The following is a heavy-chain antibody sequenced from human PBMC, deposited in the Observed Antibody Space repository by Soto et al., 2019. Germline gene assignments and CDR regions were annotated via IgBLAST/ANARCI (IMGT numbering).Heavy chain of an antibody. CDR1: GFTFSSIW. CDR2: INSDGSNT. Sequence: EVQLLESGGGLVQPGGSLRLSCAASGFTFSSIWMHWVRQAPGKGLVWVSCINSDGSNTSYADSVKGRFTISRDNAKNTLYLQMNSLTAEDTAVYYCVRDIRWGQGTLVTVSS. CDR3: VRDIR. V-gene: IGHV3-74*01. J-gene: IGHJ4*02.